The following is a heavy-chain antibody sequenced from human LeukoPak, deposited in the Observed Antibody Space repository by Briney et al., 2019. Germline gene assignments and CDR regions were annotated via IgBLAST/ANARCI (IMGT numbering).Heavy chain of an antibody. Sequence: ASVKVSCKASGFTFTNYGISWARQPPEQGLEWTGGITAYNGDTHYEQKLQGRVTLTTDTSTRTAYMELRSLRSDDTAMYYCARDPSNTSGWYIYFDYWGQGTLVTVSP. D-gene: IGHD6-19*01. CDR2: ITAYNGDT. V-gene: IGHV1-18*01. CDR1: GFTFTNYG. CDR3: ARDPSNTSGWYIYFDY. J-gene: IGHJ4*02.